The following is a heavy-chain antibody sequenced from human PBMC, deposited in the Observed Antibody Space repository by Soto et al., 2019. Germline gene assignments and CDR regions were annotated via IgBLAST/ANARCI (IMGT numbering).Heavy chain of an antibody. CDR2: IYYSGST. V-gene: IGHV4-59*01. CDR3: ARIGSNSYGSLPLDY. Sequence: SETLSLTCTVSGGSISSYYWSWIRQPPGKGLEWIGYIYYSGSTNYNPSLKSRVSISVDTSKNQFSLKLSSVTAADTAVYYCARIGSNSYGSLPLDYWGQGTLVTVSS. D-gene: IGHD5-18*01. CDR1: GGSISSYY. J-gene: IGHJ4*02.